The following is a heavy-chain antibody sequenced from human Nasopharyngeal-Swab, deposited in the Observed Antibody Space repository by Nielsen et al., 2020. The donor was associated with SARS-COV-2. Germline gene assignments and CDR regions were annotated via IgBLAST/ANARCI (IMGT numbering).Heavy chain of an antibody. D-gene: IGHD2-15*01. Sequence: GESLKISCAVSGFSFSSYVMSWVRQVPGKGLEWVSAISGSGGSTYYADSVKGRFTISRDNSKNTLYLQMNSLRAEDTAVYYCAKDRVVAATRAFDIWGQGTMVTVSS. V-gene: IGHV3-23*01. CDR1: GFSFSSYV. CDR3: AKDRVVAATRAFDI. CDR2: ISGSGGST. J-gene: IGHJ3*02.